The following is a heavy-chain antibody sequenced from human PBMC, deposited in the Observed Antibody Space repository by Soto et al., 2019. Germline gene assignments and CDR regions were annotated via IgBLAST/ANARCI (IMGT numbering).Heavy chain of an antibody. J-gene: IGHJ4*02. D-gene: IGHD6-19*01. CDR2: INHSGST. CDR1: GGSFSGCY. CDR3: ARGRSIAVAGTFDY. V-gene: IGHV4-34*01. Sequence: QVQLQQWGAGLLKPSETLSLTCAVYGGSFSGCYWSWIRQPPGKGLEWIGEINHSGSTNYNPSLKSRVTISVDTSKNQFSLKLSSVTAADTAVYYCARGRSIAVAGTFDYWGQGTLVTVSS.